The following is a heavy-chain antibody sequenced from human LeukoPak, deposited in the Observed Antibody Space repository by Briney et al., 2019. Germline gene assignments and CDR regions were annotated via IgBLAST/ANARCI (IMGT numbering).Heavy chain of an antibody. D-gene: IGHD3-10*01. CDR3: AREGAQFAAFDI. CDR2: IYYSGST. Sequence: SETLSLTCTVSGGSISSYYWSWIRQPPGKGLEWIGYIYYSGSTYYNPSLKSRVTISVDTSKNQFSLKLSSVTAADTAVYYCAREGAQFAAFDIWGQGTMVTVSS. CDR1: GGSISSYY. J-gene: IGHJ3*02. V-gene: IGHV4-59*12.